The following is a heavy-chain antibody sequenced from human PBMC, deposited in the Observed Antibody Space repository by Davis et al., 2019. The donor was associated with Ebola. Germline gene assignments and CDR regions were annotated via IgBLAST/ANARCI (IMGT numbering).Heavy chain of an antibody. V-gene: IGHV1-2*06. CDR2: INPNSGGT. Sequence: ASVKVSCKVSGYTLTELSMLWVRQAPGQGLEWMGRINPNSGGTNYAQKFQGRVTMTRDTSISTAYMERSRLRSDDTAVYYCARQAEGFDYWGQGTLVTVSS. CDR1: GYTLTELS. J-gene: IGHJ4*02. CDR3: ARQAEGFDY.